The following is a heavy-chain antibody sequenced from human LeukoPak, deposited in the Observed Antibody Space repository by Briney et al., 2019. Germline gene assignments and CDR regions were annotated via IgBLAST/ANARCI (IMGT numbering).Heavy chain of an antibody. CDR1: GFTFSSYA. V-gene: IGHV3-23*01. D-gene: IGHD3-3*01. CDR3: AKISLYDFWSGYYKPYWYFDL. Sequence: GGALRLSCVACGFTFSSYAMSWVRQAPGRGVEGVSAISASGGSTNNADSVKGRFTISRDNSKSILYLQMNSLRAEDTAVYYCAKISLYDFWSGYYKPYWYFDLWGRGTLVTVSS. J-gene: IGHJ2*01. CDR2: ISASGGST.